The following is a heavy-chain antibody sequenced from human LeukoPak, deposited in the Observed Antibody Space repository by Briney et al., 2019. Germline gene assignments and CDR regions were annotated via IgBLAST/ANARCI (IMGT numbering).Heavy chain of an antibody. Sequence: PSETLSLTCAVYGGSFSGYYWSWIRQPPGKGLEWIGEINHSGSTNYNPSLKSRVTISVDTSKNQFSLKLSSVTAADTAVYYCARGSSGPTKSFYDFWSGYNYGMDVWGQGTTVTVSS. J-gene: IGHJ6*02. V-gene: IGHV4-34*01. CDR3: ARGSSGPTKSFYDFWSGYNYGMDV. D-gene: IGHD3-3*01. CDR1: GGSFSGYY. CDR2: INHSGST.